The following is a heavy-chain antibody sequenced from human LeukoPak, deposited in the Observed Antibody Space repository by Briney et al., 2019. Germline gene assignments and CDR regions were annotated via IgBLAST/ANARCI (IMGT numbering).Heavy chain of an antibody. CDR3: AKTDSGSYLGFRYYYYMDV. D-gene: IGHD1-26*01. CDR1: GFTFSSYW. V-gene: IGHV3-7*01. CDR2: IKQDGSEK. J-gene: IGHJ6*03. Sequence: GGSLRLSCAASGFTFSSYWMSWVRQAPGKGLEWVANIKQDGSEKYYVDSVKGRFTISRDNSKKTLYLQMNSLRAEDTAVYYCAKTDSGSYLGFRYYYYMDVWGKGTTVTISS.